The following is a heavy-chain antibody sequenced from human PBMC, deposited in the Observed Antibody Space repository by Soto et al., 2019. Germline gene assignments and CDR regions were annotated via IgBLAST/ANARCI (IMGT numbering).Heavy chain of an antibody. CDR1: GGTFSSYA. J-gene: IGHJ4*02. D-gene: IGHD3-22*01. CDR3: ASLVKGYDSGGYYFDY. V-gene: IGHV1-69*06. Sequence: GASVKVSCKASGGTFSSYAISWVRQAPGQGLEWMGGIIPIFGTANYAQKFQGRGTITADKSTSTAYMELSSLRSEDTAVYYCASLVKGYDSGGYYFDYWGQGTLVTVSS. CDR2: IIPIFGTA.